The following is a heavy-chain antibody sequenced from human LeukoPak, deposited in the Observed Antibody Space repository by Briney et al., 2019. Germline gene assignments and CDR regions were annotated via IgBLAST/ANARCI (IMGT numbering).Heavy chain of an antibody. CDR3: ARGYCRDDICQVFPY. D-gene: IGHD2-21*02. CDR1: GGSVSSYY. CDR2: MSYSGRT. J-gene: IGHJ4*02. V-gene: IGHV4-59*02. Sequence: SETLSLTCTVSGGSVSSYYWSWIRQTPEKGLEWIGYMSYSGRTDYGPSLKSRVTMSVDTSKNQFSLKMSYVTAADTGVYYCARGYCRDDICQVFPYWGQGALVTVSS.